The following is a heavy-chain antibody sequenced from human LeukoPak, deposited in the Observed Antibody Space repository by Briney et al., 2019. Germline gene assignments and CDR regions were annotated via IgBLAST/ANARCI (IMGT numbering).Heavy chain of an antibody. CDR3: ARDEYDGDY. CDR2: INPSSGST. D-gene: IGHD3-3*01. Sequence: ASVKVSCEASGHTFISYYMHWVRQAPGQGLEWMGIINPSSGSTNYAQKFQGRVTMTRDTSTSTVYMELSSLRSEDTAVYYCARDEYDGDYWGQGTLVTVSS. CDR1: GHTFISYY. V-gene: IGHV1-46*01. J-gene: IGHJ4*02.